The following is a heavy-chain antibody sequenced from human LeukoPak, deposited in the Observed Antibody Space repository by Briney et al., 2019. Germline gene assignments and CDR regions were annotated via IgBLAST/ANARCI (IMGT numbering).Heavy chain of an antibody. J-gene: IGHJ4*02. Sequence: PSKTLSLTCTVSGGSITSGPYYWAWIRQPPGKGLEWIGTIYYDGSAYYNPSLKRRVTMSVDTSKTQFSLDLRSVSAADTSVYYCARWDFEFDYGGQGTLVTVSS. CDR2: IYYDGSA. CDR1: GGSITSGPYY. CDR3: ARWDFEFDY. V-gene: IGHV4-39*01. D-gene: IGHD3-9*01.